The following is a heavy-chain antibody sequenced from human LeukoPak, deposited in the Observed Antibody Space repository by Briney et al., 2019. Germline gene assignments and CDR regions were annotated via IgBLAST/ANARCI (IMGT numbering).Heavy chain of an antibody. D-gene: IGHD6-13*01. Sequence: GGSLRLSCAASGFTFSSYAMHWVRQAPGKGLEWVAVISYDGSNKYYADSVKGRFTTSRDNSKNTLYLQMNSLRAEDTAVYYCARDRRPYSSSWSAMDYWGQGTLVTVSS. CDR2: ISYDGSNK. CDR3: ARDRRPYSSSWSAMDY. V-gene: IGHV3-30-3*01. CDR1: GFTFSSYA. J-gene: IGHJ4*02.